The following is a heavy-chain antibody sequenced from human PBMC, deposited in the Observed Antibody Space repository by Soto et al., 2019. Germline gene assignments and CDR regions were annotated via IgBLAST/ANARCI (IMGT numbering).Heavy chain of an antibody. V-gene: IGHV4-59*01. CDR1: GGSISSYF. Sequence: QVQLQESGPGLVKPSETLSLTCTVSGGSISSYFWSWIRQPPGKGLEWIGYIYYSGSTNYNHALKSPVTISVDTSKNQFALKLICVTAADTAVYYCASVWGGAFDIWGQGTMVTVSS. CDR2: IYYSGST. CDR3: ASVWGGAFDI. J-gene: IGHJ3*02. D-gene: IGHD3-10*01.